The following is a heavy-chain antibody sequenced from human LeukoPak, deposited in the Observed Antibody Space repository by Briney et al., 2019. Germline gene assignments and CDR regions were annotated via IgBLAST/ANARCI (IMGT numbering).Heavy chain of an antibody. Sequence: GASVKVSCKASGYTFTVYYMHWVRLGPGQGLEWMGWTNPNSGGTNYAQKFQGRVTMTRDTSISTAYMELGRLRSDDTAVYYCARAGLGYCSGGSCLPLDYWGQGTLVTVSS. CDR2: TNPNSGGT. CDR1: GYTFTVYY. CDR3: ARAGLGYCSGGSCLPLDY. V-gene: IGHV1-2*02. D-gene: IGHD2-15*01. J-gene: IGHJ4*02.